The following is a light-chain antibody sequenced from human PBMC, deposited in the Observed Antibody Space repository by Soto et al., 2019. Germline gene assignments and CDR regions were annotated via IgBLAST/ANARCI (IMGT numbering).Light chain of an antibody. CDR2: GAS. J-gene: IGKJ4*02. Sequence: EIVMTQSPATLSVSPGERATLSCRASQSVSGNLAWYQQKPGQAPRLRIYGASTRATGIPARFSGSGSGTEFTLTISSLQSEDLAVYYCQQDNNWPPFTFGGGTKVEIK. V-gene: IGKV3-15*01. CDR1: QSVSGN. CDR3: QQDNNWPPFT.